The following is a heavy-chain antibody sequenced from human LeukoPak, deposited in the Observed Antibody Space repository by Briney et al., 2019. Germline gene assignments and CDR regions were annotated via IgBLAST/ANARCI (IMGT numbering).Heavy chain of an antibody. CDR3: ARDQQDRIAVAADY. J-gene: IGHJ4*02. CDR2: INPNSGGA. V-gene: IGHV1-2*02. CDR1: GYTFTGYY. D-gene: IGHD6-19*01. Sequence: ASVKVSCKASGYTFTGYYMHWVRQAPGQGLEWMGWINPNSGGANYAQKFQGRVTMTGDASISTAYMELSRLRSDDTAVYYCARDQQDRIAVAADYWGQGTLVTVSS.